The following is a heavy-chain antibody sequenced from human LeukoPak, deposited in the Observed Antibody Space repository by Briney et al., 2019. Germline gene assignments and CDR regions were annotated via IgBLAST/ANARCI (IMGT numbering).Heavy chain of an antibody. J-gene: IGHJ4*02. D-gene: IGHD6-19*01. CDR2: ITPDGSDR. V-gene: IGHV3-7*01. Sequence: GGSLRLSCTVSGFTFSDYGMSWVRQAPGKGLEWVANITPDGSDRYYVDSLKGRVTISRDNTKSSLYLQLNSLRAEDTAVYYCVPGGLAVSGIDYWGQGALVTVSS. CDR3: VPGGLAVSGIDY. CDR1: GFTFSDYG.